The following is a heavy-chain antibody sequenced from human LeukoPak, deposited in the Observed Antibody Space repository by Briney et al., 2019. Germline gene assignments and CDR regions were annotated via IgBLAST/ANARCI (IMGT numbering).Heavy chain of an antibody. Sequence: GGSLRLSCEGSGFTFSNYWMGWVRQAPGKGLQWVANIKTDGGEKYYVDSVKGRFTISRGNAKNSLYLQMNSLRAEATAVYYCATYSSLKRREFQYWGQGPLLTVSS. CDR3: ATYSSLKRREFQY. CDR1: GFTFSNYW. J-gene: IGHJ1*01. CDR2: IKTDGGEK. D-gene: IGHD3-22*01. V-gene: IGHV3-7*01.